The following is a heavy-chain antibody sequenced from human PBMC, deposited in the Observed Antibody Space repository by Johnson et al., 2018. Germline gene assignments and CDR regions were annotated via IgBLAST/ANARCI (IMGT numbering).Heavy chain of an antibody. Sequence: VQLVESGGGVVQPGRSLRLSCVASGFTFSSYGMHWVRHIQGKGLEWVAIISSDGSYENYAESVQGRFIISRDNSKSTLYLQMNSLRDADTAVYFCAKSVAIRGCHLDYWGQGTLVTVSS. CDR2: ISSDGSYE. D-gene: IGHD3-10*01. CDR3: AKSVAIRGCHLDY. J-gene: IGHJ4*02. CDR1: GFTFSSYG. V-gene: IGHV3-30*18.